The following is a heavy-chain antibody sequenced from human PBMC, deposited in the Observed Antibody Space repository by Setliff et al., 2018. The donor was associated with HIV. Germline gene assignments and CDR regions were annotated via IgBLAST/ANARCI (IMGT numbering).Heavy chain of an antibody. CDR3: ARLVEVRGAANDYFDC. CDR2: IYTSGNT. CDR1: GGSFSSATYS. V-gene: IGHV4-61*02. D-gene: IGHD3-10*01. J-gene: IGHJ4*02. Sequence: SETLSLTCTVSGGSFSSATYSWIWIRQPAGKGLEYIGLIYTSGNTRYNPSLKSRLSISVDTSKNQISLKLSSVTAADTAVYYCARLVEVRGAANDYFDCWGQGTLVTSPQ.